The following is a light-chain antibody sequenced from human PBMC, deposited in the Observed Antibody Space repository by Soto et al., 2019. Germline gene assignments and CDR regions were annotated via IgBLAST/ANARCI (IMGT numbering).Light chain of an antibody. CDR1: QTVSSTF. V-gene: IGKV3-20*01. Sequence: EVVLTQSPGTLSLSPGERATLSCRASQTVSSTFLAWYQQKLGQAPRLLMFGASSRATGIPDRFSGSGSGTDFTLPISRLEPDDSAVYYCQRKGRSPPPFGQGTRLEIK. CDR3: QRKGRSPPP. J-gene: IGKJ5*01. CDR2: GAS.